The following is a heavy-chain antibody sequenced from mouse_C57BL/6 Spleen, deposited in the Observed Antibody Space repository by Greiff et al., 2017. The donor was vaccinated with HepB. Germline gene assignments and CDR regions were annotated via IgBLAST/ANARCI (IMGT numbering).Heavy chain of an antibody. J-gene: IGHJ3*01. V-gene: IGHV1-15*01. Sequence: QVQLQQSGAELVRPGASVTLSCKASGYTLTDHEMHWVKQTPVHGLEWIGAIEPETGGTAYNQKFKGKAILTADKSSSTAYMKLRSLTSEDSAVYYCTRPKCGSSPWFTYWGQGTLVTVAA. CDR2: IEPETGGT. CDR3: TRPKCGSSPWFTY. D-gene: IGHD1-1*01. CDR1: GYTLTDHE.